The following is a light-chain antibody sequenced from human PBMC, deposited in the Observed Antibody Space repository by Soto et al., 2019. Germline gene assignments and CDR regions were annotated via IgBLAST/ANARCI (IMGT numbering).Light chain of an antibody. CDR1: QSISSY. Sequence: EILLTQSPATLSLSPGERATLSCRASQSISSYLAWYQQKPGQAPRLLIYGASSRVTGVPARFSGSGSGTDFTLTISSLQSDDFAAYYCQQYDNWPWTFGQGTKVDIK. CDR3: QQYDNWPWT. J-gene: IGKJ1*01. CDR2: GAS. V-gene: IGKV3-15*01.